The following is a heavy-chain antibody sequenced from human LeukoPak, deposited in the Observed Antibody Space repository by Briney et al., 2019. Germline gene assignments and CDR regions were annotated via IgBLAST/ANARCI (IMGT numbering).Heavy chain of an antibody. J-gene: IGHJ4*02. V-gene: IGHV4-39*01. CDR3: ASHITLVGAIDY. Sequence: ASETLSLSCTVSGGSISSGSYYWGWIRQSPGKGLEWIGSMYHSGSTYYNPSLNSRVTISVDTSKNQFSLKLSSVTAADTAAYYCASHITLVGAIDYWGQGTLDSVSS. CDR2: MYHSGST. D-gene: IGHD1-26*01. CDR1: GGSISSGSYY.